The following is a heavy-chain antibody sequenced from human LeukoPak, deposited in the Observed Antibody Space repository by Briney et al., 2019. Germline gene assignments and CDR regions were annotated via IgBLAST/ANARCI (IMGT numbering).Heavy chain of an antibody. CDR2: IYTSGST. J-gene: IGHJ5*02. CDR3: ARDLADYGDYGLFDP. CDR1: GGSISSYY. V-gene: IGHV4-4*07. D-gene: IGHD4-17*01. Sequence: PSETLSLTCTVSGGSISSYYRSWIRQPAGKGLEWIGLIYTSGSTNYNPSLKSRVTMSVDTSKNQFSLKLSSVTAADTAVYYCARDLADYGDYGLFDPWGQGTLVTVSS.